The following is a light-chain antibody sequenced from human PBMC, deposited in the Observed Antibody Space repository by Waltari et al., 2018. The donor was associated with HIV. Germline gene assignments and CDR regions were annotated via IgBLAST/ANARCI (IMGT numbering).Light chain of an antibody. Sequence: QSALTQPAPVSGSPGQAITISCTGSRRDVGPYADISWYQQHPGTAPKLIISNVTERPSVISNRFSGSKSGTTASLTISGLQAEDEAEYFCCSFAGSNFVFGSGTKVTVL. CDR1: RRDVGPYAD. J-gene: IGLJ1*01. CDR3: CSFAGSNFV. CDR2: NVT. V-gene: IGLV2-23*02.